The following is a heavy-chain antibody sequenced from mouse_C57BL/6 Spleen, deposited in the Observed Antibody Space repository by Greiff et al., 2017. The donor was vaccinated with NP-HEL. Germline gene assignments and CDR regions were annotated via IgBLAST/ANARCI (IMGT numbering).Heavy chain of an antibody. CDR3: ARGDCPVGYFDV. Sequence: QVQLQQSGPELVKPGASVKLSCKASGYTFTSYDINWVKQRPGQGLEWIGWIYPGGGSIKYNEKFKGKATLTVDTSSSTAYMELHRLTSEDSAVYFGARGDCPVGYFDVWGTGTTVTVSS. J-gene: IGHJ1*03. CDR1: GYTFTSYD. CDR2: IYPGGGSI. V-gene: IGHV1-85*01.